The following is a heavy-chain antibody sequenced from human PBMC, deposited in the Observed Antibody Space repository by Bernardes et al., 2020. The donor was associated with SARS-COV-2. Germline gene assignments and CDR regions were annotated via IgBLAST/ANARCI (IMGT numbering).Heavy chain of an antibody. J-gene: IGHJ5*02. Sequence: GGSLRLSCAASGFTFSSYAMTWVRQAPGKGLEWVSTISGSGGSTYYADSVKGRFTISRDNSKNTLYLQMNSLRAEDTAVFYCAGYGSGSYKWFDPWGQGTLVTVFS. D-gene: IGHD3-10*01. CDR3: AGYGSGSYKWFDP. CDR1: GFTFSSYA. CDR2: ISGSGGST. V-gene: IGHV3-23*01.